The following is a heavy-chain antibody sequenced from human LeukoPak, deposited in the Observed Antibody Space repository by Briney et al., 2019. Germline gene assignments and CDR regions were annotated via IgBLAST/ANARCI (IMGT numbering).Heavy chain of an antibody. V-gene: IGHV4-39*01. CDR3: PGGLGHRHHSSSYSYEKHYFDY. CDR1: DSSISSGSYY. Sequence: SETLSLTCTVSDSSISSGSYYGGWIRQPPGKGLEWIGSIYYSGSTYYNPSLKSRVTISVDTSKNQFSLKMRYVTAADTAVVGQPGGLGHRHHSSSYSYEKHYFDYWGQGTLVTVSS. J-gene: IGHJ4*02. CDR2: IYYSGST. D-gene: IGHD6-13*01.